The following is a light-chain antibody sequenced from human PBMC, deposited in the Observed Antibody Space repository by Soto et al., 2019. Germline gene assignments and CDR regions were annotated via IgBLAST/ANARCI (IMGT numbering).Light chain of an antibody. Sequence: EIGLTQSPCTLSLSPGDRATLSCRASQSVERDYLAWYQQKPGQAPRHLIYDASIRATGIPDRFSGSGYATDFTLTISRLECEDCAGYYCQQYAWSPLTFGWGTKKEIK. V-gene: IGKV3-20*01. CDR3: QQYAWSPLT. CDR2: DAS. J-gene: IGKJ4*01. CDR1: QSVERDY.